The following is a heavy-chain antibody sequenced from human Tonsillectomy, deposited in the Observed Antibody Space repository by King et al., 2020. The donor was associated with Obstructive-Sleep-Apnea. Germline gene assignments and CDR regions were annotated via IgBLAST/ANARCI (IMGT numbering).Heavy chain of an antibody. Sequence: VQLQQWGAGLLKPSETLSLTCVVYGGSFSGYYWSWIRQPPGKGLEWIGKINHSGSTNYNPSLKSRLTISVDTSKNQVSLKLSSVTAADTAVYYCARLNYYDSSGTRGYYFDYWGQGTLVTVSS. CDR3: ARLNYYDSSGTRGYYFDY. D-gene: IGHD3-22*01. CDR2: INHSGST. CDR1: GGSFSGYY. V-gene: IGHV4-34*01. J-gene: IGHJ4*02.